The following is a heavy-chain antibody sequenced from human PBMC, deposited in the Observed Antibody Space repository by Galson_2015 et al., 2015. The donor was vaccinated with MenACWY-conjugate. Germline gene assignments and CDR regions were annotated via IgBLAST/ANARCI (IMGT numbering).Heavy chain of an antibody. CDR2: ISGSGGST. D-gene: IGHD5-18*01. J-gene: IGHJ4*02. CDR1: GFTFSSYA. CDR3: AKDHPQDSYGYYGYFDY. Sequence: SLRLSCAASGFTFSSYAMSWVRQAPGKGLEWVSAISGSGGSTYYADSVKGRFTISRDNSKNTLYLQMNSLRAEDTAVYYCAKDHPQDSYGYYGYFDYWGQGTLVTVSS. V-gene: IGHV3-23*01.